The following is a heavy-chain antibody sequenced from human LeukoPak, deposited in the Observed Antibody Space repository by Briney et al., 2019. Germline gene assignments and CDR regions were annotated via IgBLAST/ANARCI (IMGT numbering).Heavy chain of an antibody. CDR2: IYTSGST. D-gene: IGHD6-13*01. V-gene: IGHV4-4*07. Sequence: PSETLSLTCTVSGGSISSDYWSWIRQPDGKGLEWIGRIYTSGSTNYNPSLKSRVSMSVDTSTNQFSLKLSSVTAADTAVYYCARDSLVHSNRWFDPWGQGTLVIVSS. J-gene: IGHJ5*02. CDR1: GGSISSDY. CDR3: ARDSLVHSNRWFDP.